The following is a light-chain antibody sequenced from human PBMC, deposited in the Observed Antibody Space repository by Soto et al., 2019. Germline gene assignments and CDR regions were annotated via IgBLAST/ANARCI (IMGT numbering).Light chain of an antibody. V-gene: IGKV1-27*01. CDR1: QSINNW. CDR3: QKYNSAPWT. Sequence: DIQMTQSPSTLSASVGDRVTITCRASQSINNWLAWYQQKPGKVPKLLIYAASTLQSGVPSRFSGSGSGTDFTLTISSLQPEDVATYYCQKYNSAPWTFGQGTKVDIK. CDR2: AAS. J-gene: IGKJ1*01.